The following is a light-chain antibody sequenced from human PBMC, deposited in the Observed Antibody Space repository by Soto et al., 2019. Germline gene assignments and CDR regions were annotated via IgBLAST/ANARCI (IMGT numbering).Light chain of an antibody. CDR2: END. CDR1: SSNIGNNY. Sequence: QSMLTQPPSVSAAPGQTVTISCSGSSSNIGNNYVSWYQHLPGTAPRLLIFENDKRPSGIPDRFSGSKSGTSATLAITGLQTGDEADYYCGTWDIRLNINWVFGGGTQLTVL. CDR3: GTWDIRLNINWV. J-gene: IGLJ7*01. V-gene: IGLV1-51*02.